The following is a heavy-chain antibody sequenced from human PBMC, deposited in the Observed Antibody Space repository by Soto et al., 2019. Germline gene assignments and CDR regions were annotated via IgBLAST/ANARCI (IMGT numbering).Heavy chain of an antibody. D-gene: IGHD2-15*01. J-gene: IGHJ4*02. Sequence: PSETLSLTSTVSGGSIYSSGYYRGWIRQPPGRGLEWIGNIDYNGVTYSNPSLKSRVTISRDTSKNQFSLKLTSVTAADTALYYCGKVLVGATGHTDSDSWGPGTLVTVSS. CDR1: GGSIYSSGYY. CDR3: GKVLVGATGHTDSDS. V-gene: IGHV4-39*01. CDR2: IDYNGVT.